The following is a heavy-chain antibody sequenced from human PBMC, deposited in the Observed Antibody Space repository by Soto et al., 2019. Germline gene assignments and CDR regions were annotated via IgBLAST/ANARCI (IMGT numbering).Heavy chain of an antibody. CDR1: GGSVSSGSYY. J-gene: IGHJ5*02. V-gene: IGHV4-61*01. CDR3: ARSEFGELLYNWFDP. Sequence: SETLSLTCSVFGGSVSSGSYYWIWIRQPPGKGLEWIGYIYYSGSTNYNPSLKSRVTISVDTSKNQFSLKLSSVTAADTAVYYCARSEFGELLYNWFDPWGQGTLVTVSS. D-gene: IGHD3-10*01. CDR2: IYYSGST.